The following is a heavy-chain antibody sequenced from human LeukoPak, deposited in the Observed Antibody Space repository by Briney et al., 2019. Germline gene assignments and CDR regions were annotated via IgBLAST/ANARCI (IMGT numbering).Heavy chain of an antibody. Sequence: HPGGSLRLSCAASGFTFSTYAMSWVRQAPGKGLEWVSTISGSGGSTYYADSVKGRFTISRDNSKNTLYLQMNSLRAEDTAVYYCAKPTVGATRVGYFDYWGQGTLVTVSS. J-gene: IGHJ4*02. CDR2: ISGSGGST. D-gene: IGHD1-26*01. CDR3: AKPTVGATRVGYFDY. CDR1: GFTFSTYA. V-gene: IGHV3-23*01.